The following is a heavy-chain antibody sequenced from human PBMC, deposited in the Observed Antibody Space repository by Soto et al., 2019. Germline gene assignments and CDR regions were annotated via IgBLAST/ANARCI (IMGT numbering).Heavy chain of an antibody. CDR3: AKDRGMYSRSSYGMDV. J-gene: IGHJ6*02. D-gene: IGHD6-13*01. CDR2: ISYDGDSE. Sequence: GGSLRLSCAASGFTFSSYGSHWVRQAPGQGLEWVAVISYDGDSEYYVESVKGRFTISRDNLKNTLYLQMNSLRPEDTAVYFCAKDRGMYSRSSYGMDVWGQGTTVTVSS. CDR1: GFTFSSYG. V-gene: IGHV3-30*18.